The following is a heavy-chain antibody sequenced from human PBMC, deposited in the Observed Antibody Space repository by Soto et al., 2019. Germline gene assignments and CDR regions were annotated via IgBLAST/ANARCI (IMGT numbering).Heavy chain of an antibody. V-gene: IGHV3-11*06. D-gene: IGHD3-9*01. J-gene: IGHJ6*02. Sequence: TGGFLRLSCAASGFTFSDYYMSWIRQAPGKGLEWVSYISSSSSYTNYADSVKGRFTISRDNAKNSLYLQMNSLRAEDTAVYYCARGEFGYYDILKGMDVWGQGTTVTVSS. CDR2: ISSSSSYT. CDR1: GFTFSDYY. CDR3: ARGEFGYYDILKGMDV.